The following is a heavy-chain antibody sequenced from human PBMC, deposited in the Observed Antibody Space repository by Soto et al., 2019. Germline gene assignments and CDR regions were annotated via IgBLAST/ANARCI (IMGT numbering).Heavy chain of an antibody. V-gene: IGHV3-23*01. D-gene: IGHD1-1*01. Sequence: EVQLLESGGGLVQPGGSLRLSCVGSGFTFSSYDMTWVRHAPGKGLEWVSSFSFYGRRDNTYYADSVKCRFTISRDNSRNTVYLQIDNLRVEDTAVYYFEKSLYNDDVGPNDHWGQGTLVTVSS. CDR2: FSFYGRRDNT. CDR1: GFTFSSYD. J-gene: IGHJ4*02. CDR3: EKSLYNDDVGPNDH.